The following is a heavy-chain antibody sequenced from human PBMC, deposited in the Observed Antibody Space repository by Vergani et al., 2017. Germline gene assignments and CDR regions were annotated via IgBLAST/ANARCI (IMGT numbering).Heavy chain of an antibody. CDR1: GGTFSSYA. CDR3: KGDYAQKTDLGAYYYYGMDV. Sequence: QVQLVQSGAEVKKPGSSVKVSCKASGGTFSSYAISWVRQAPGQGLEWMGRIIPIFGTANYAQKFQGRVTITADESTSTAYMELSSLRSEDTAVYYCKGDYAQKTDLGAYYYYGMDVWGQGTTVTVSS. V-gene: IGHV1-69*13. D-gene: IGHD4-17*01. CDR2: IIPIFGTA. J-gene: IGHJ6*02.